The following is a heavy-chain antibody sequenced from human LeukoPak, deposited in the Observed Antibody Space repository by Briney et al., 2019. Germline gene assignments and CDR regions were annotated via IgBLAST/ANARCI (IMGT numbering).Heavy chain of an antibody. CDR3: ARMSLLMEDIVVVPAAMADNWFDP. D-gene: IGHD2-2*01. CDR2: INTVGSNT. Sequence: PGGSLRLSCAASGFTFSSFWMHWVRQAPGKGLVWVSRINTVGSNTGYADSVKGRFTISRDNAKNTLYPQMNSLRAEDTAVYYCARMSLLMEDIVVVPAAMADNWFDPWGQGTLVTVSS. CDR1: GFTFSSFW. J-gene: IGHJ5*02. V-gene: IGHV3-74*01.